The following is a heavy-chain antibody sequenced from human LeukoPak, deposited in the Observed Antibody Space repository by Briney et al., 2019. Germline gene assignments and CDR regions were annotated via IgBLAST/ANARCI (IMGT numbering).Heavy chain of an antibody. J-gene: IGHJ4*02. V-gene: IGHV3-7*04. D-gene: IGHD4-11*01. CDR2: INQDESEE. CDR3: ARDRGYSTLDF. Sequence: PGGSLRLSCAASGFTFSSYWMSWVRQAPGKGLEWVANINQDESEENFVDSVKGRFSISRDNAKRSLYLQMNSLRAEDTAMYYCARDRGYSTLDFWGQGTLVTVSS. CDR1: GFTFSSYW.